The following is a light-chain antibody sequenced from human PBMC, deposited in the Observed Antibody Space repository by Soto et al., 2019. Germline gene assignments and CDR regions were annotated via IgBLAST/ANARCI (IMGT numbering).Light chain of an antibody. CDR2: GNS. J-gene: IGLJ3*02. CDR3: QSYDSSLSGSRV. CDR1: SFNIGAGCD. Sequence: QSLLTQPPSVSGAPGQRVTISCTGSSFNIGAGCDVHWYQQLPGTAPKLLIYGNSNRPSGVPDRFSGSKSGTSASLAITGLQAEDEADYYCQSYDSSLSGSRVFGGGTKLTVL. V-gene: IGLV1-40*01.